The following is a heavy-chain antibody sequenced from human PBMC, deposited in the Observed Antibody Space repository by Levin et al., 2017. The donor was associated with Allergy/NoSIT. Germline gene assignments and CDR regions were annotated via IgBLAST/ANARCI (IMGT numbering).Heavy chain of an antibody. Sequence: GGSLRLSCAASGFTFSSYAMSWVRQAPGKGLEWVSAISGSGGSTYYADSVKGRFTISRDNSKNTLYLQMNSLRAEDTAVYYCAKGRIAAAGKPEYFQHWGQGTLVTVSS. CDR2: ISGSGGST. J-gene: IGHJ1*01. CDR3: AKGRIAAAGKPEYFQH. CDR1: GFTFSSYA. D-gene: IGHD6-13*01. V-gene: IGHV3-23*01.